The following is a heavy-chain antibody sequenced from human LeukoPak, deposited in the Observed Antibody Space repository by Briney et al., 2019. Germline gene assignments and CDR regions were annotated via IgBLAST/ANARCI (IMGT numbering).Heavy chain of an antibody. Sequence: PGGSLRLSCAPSGFTFSTYWVGWVRQAPGKGLEWVSYISSSSSTIYYAASVKGRFTISRDNAKNSLYLQMNSLRAEDTAVYYCARGPPIVVVPAAKLNWFDPWGQGTLVTVSS. CDR2: ISSSSSTI. CDR1: GFTFSTYW. J-gene: IGHJ5*02. D-gene: IGHD2-2*01. V-gene: IGHV3-48*04. CDR3: ARGPPIVVVPAAKLNWFDP.